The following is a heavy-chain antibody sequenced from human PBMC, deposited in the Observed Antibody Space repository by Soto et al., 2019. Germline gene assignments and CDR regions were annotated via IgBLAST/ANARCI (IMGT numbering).Heavy chain of an antibody. D-gene: IGHD5-18*01. CDR1: GFTFSTYA. CDR3: ATDGGGYNYGYVMLDKYYYGMDV. J-gene: IGHJ6*02. CDR2: ISYDGANK. V-gene: IGHV3-30-3*01. Sequence: QVQLVESGGGVVQPGRSLRLSCAASGFTFSTYAIHWVRQAPGKGLEWVAVISYDGANKYYADSVRGRCTISRDNSKNTLFLQMSSLRAEDSAVYYCATDGGGYNYGYVMLDKYYYGMDVWGQGTTVTVSS.